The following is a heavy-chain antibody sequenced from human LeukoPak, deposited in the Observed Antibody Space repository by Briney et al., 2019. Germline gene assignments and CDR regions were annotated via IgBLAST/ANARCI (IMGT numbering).Heavy chain of an antibody. CDR1: GYTLTELS. J-gene: IGHJ6*02. CDR2: ISAYNGNT. CDR3: ARDLGNYYYYGMDV. V-gene: IGHV1-18*01. Sequence: ASVKVSCKVSGYTLTELSMHWVRQAPGQGLEWMGWISAYNGNTNYAQKLQGRVTMTTDTSTSTAYMELRSLRSDDTAVYYCARDLGNYYYYGMDVWGQGTTVTVPS.